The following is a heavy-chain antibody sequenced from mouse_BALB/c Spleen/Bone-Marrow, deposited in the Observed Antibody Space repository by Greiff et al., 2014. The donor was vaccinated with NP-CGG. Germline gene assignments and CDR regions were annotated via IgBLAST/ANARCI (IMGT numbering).Heavy chain of an antibody. CDR1: GFTFSDFY. J-gene: IGHJ4*01. D-gene: IGHD1-1*02. Sequence: EVQGVESGGGLVKPGGSLKLSCAASGFTFSDFYMFWFRQTPEKRLEWVATISDGGTYTYYPDSVKGRFTIPRDSAKNNLYLQMSSLKSEDTAIYYCARSGERYGAMDYWGQGTSVTVSS. V-gene: IGHV5-4*02. CDR2: ISDGGTYT. CDR3: ARSGERYGAMDY.